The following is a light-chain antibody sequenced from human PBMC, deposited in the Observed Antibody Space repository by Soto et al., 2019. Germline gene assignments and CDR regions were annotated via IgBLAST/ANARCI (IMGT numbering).Light chain of an antibody. Sequence: DIVMTQSPDSLAVSLGERATINCKSSQNVLYTSNNKNQLAWYQQKPGQPPKLLIYWASTRESGVPDRFSGSGSGTAFTLAISSLQAEDVAVYSCHQYQKPPHTFGQGTKLEIK. CDR2: WAS. V-gene: IGKV4-1*01. CDR3: HQYQKPPHT. J-gene: IGKJ2*01. CDR1: QNVLYTSNNKNQ.